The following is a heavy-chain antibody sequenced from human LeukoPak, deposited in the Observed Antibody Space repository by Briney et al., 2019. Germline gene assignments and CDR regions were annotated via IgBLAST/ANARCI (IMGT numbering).Heavy chain of an antibody. CDR1: GGTFSSYA. V-gene: IGHV1-69*13. CDR3: ARDIVVVPAAYYYYYGMDV. J-gene: IGHJ6*02. CDR2: IIPIFGTA. Sequence: ASVKVSCKASGGTFSSYAISWVRQAPGQGLEWMGGIIPIFGTANYAQKFQGRVTITADESTSTAYMELSSLRSEDTAVYYCARDIVVVPAAYYYYYGMDVWGQGTTVTVSS. D-gene: IGHD2-2*01.